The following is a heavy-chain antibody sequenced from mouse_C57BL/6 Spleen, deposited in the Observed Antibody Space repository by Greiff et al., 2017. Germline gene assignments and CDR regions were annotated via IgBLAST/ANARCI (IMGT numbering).Heavy chain of an antibody. Sequence: QVQLQQPGAELVKPGASVKMSCKASGYTFTSYWITWVKQRPGQGLEWIGDIYPGSGSTNYNEKFKSKATLTVDTSSSTAYMQLSSLTSEDSAVYYCERGDYCYCSSYETACFAYWGQGALVTVSA. J-gene: IGHJ3*01. CDR3: ERGDYCYCSSYETACFAY. V-gene: IGHV1-55*01. D-gene: IGHD1-1*01. CDR1: GYTFTSYW. CDR2: IYPGSGST.